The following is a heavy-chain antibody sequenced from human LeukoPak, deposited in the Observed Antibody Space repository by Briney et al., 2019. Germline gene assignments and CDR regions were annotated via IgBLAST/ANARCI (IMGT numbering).Heavy chain of an antibody. V-gene: IGHV3-21*01. CDR1: GFTFSSYS. J-gene: IGHJ3*02. D-gene: IGHD4-17*01. CDR2: ISSSSSYI. CDR3: ALDYGDYYAFDI. Sequence: GGSLRLSCAASGFTFSSYSMNWVRQAPGKGLEWVSSISSSSSYIYYADSVKGRFTISRDNAKNSLYLQMNSLRAEDTAVYYCALDYGDYYAFDIWGQGTRVTVSS.